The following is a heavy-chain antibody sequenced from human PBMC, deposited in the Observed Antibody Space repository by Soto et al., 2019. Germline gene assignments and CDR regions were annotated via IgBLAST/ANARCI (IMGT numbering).Heavy chain of an antibody. CDR2: INPNSGGT. CDR1: GYTFTGYY. D-gene: IGHD6-19*01. V-gene: IGHV1-2*02. Sequence: QVQLVQSGAEVKKPGASVKVSCKASGYTFTGYYMHWVRQAPGQGLEWMGWINPNSGGTNYAQKFQGGVTMTRDTSISTAYMELSRLRSDDTAVYYCARALAVAGKNYYYGMDVWGQGTTVTVSS. J-gene: IGHJ6*02. CDR3: ARALAVAGKNYYYGMDV.